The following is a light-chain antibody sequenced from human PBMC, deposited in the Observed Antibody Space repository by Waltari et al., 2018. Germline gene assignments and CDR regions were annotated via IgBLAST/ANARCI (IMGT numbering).Light chain of an antibody. V-gene: IGLV3-19*01. CDR2: GKN. J-gene: IGLJ1*01. Sequence: SSELTQDPAVSVALGQTVRITCQGDSPRSYYASWFQQKPGQAPVLFISGKNNRPPEIPDRFSGSNSGNTASLTITGAQAEDEADYYCNSRDSSGNPYVFGTGTKVTVL. CDR3: NSRDSSGNPYV. CDR1: SPRSYY.